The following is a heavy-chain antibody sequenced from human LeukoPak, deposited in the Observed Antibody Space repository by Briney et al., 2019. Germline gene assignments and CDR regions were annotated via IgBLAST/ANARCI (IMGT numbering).Heavy chain of an antibody. Sequence: SVKVSCKASGGTFSTYAISWVRQAPGQGLEWMGGIIPIFGTSNYAQKFQGRVTITADESTSTAYMELSSLRSEDTAVYYCARDDGRYFDRLGHDAFDIWGQGTLVTVSS. J-gene: IGHJ3*02. CDR1: GGTFSTYA. CDR2: IIPIFGTS. V-gene: IGHV1-69*01. D-gene: IGHD3-9*01. CDR3: ARDDGRYFDRLGHDAFDI.